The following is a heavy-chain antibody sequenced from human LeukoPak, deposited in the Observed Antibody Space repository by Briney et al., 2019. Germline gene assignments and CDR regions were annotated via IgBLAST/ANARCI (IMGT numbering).Heavy chain of an antibody. V-gene: IGHV3-30*18. CDR2: ISYDGSNK. Sequence: GGSLRLSCAASGFTFSSYGMHWVRQAPGKGLEWVAVISYDGSNKYYAGSVKGRFTISRDNSKNTLYLQMNSLRAEDTAVYYCAKDRCFDYWGQGTLVTVSS. CDR1: GFTFSSYG. J-gene: IGHJ4*02. CDR3: AKDRCFDY.